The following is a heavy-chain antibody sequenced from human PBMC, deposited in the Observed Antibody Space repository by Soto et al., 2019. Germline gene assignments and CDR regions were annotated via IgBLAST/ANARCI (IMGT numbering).Heavy chain of an antibody. CDR3: ATQEVGGSYVYTFDP. Sequence: SETLSLTCAVYGGSFSGYYWSWIRQPPGKGLEWIGEINHSGSTNYNPSLKSRVTISVDTSKNQFSLKLSSVTAADTAVYYCATQEVGGSYVYTFDPWGQGSLVIVSS. J-gene: IGHJ5*02. D-gene: IGHD1-26*01. CDR2: INHSGST. V-gene: IGHV4-34*01. CDR1: GGSFSGYY.